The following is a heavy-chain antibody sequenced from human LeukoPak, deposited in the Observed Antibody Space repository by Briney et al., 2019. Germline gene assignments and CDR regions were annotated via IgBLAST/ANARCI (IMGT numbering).Heavy chain of an antibody. V-gene: IGHV1-46*01. Sequence: ASVKVSCKASGYTFTSYGISWVRQAPGQGLEWMGIINPSGGTSYAQKLQGRITMTRDTSTSTVYMELSSLRSEDTAVYYCAREGVAGTGLDYWGQGTLVTVSS. CDR2: INPSGGT. CDR1: GYTFTSYG. CDR3: AREGVAGTGLDY. J-gene: IGHJ4*02. D-gene: IGHD6-13*01.